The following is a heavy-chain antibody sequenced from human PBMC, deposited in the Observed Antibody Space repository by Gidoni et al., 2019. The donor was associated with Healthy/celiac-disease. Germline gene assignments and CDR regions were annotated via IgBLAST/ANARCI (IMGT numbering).Heavy chain of an antibody. Sequence: DPGKGLEWVAVIWYDGSNKYYADSVKGRFTISRDNSKNTLYLQMNSLRAEDTAVYYCARDWRGYSYGGPFDYWGQGTLVTVHS. J-gene: IGHJ4*02. CDR2: IWYDGSNK. D-gene: IGHD5-18*01. CDR3: ARDWRGYSYGGPFDY. V-gene: IGHV3-33*01.